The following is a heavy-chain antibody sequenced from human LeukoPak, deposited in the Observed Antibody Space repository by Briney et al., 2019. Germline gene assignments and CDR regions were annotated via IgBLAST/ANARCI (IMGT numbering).Heavy chain of an antibody. Sequence: PGGSLRLSCAASGFTFSSYSMNWVRQAPGKGLEWVSSIRSSSSYIYYADSVKGRFTISRDNAKNSLYLQMNSLRAEDTAVYYCARDTVAVAGGFDYWGQGTLVTVSS. D-gene: IGHD6-19*01. CDR2: IRSSSSYI. V-gene: IGHV3-21*01. CDR3: ARDTVAVAGGFDY. CDR1: GFTFSSYS. J-gene: IGHJ4*02.